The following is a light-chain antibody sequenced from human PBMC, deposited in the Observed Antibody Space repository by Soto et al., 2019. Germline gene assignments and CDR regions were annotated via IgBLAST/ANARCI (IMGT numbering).Light chain of an antibody. CDR3: QQYNTYPLT. CDR2: KAS. V-gene: IGKV1-5*03. J-gene: IGKJ4*01. Sequence: DIQMTQSPSTLSASVGDRVTITCRASQIISTWLAWYQQKPGKAPKLLIYKASSLEGGVPSRFSGSGSGAEINIPISSLQPDDFATYYCQQYNTYPLTFGGGTTVDIK. CDR1: QIISTW.